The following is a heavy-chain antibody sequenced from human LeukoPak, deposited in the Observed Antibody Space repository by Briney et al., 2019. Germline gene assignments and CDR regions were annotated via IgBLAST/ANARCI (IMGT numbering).Heavy chain of an antibody. V-gene: IGHV3-53*01. CDR2: IFSNGAT. D-gene: IGHD5-24*01. J-gene: IGHJ4*02. Sequence: GGAVRLSCTASAFTLSRNYMLGVRQAPGKGLEWVSLIFSNGATHYADSVKSRFTISRDTSKNTVSLPMNSLRGEDTAMYYCTRDQMNYWGQGTLVTVSS. CDR1: AFTLSRNY. CDR3: TRDQMNY.